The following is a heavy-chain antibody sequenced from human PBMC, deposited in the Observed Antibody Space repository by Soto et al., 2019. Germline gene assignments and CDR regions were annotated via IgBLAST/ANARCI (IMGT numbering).Heavy chain of an antibody. V-gene: IGHV4-34*01. CDR3: ARAAYCSGGSCDVSGINDY. CDR2: INHSGST. CDR1: GGSFSGYY. D-gene: IGHD2-15*01. J-gene: IGHJ4*02. Sequence: SETLSLTCAVYGGSFSGYYWSWIRQPPGKGLEWIGEINHSGSTNYNPSLKSRVTISVDTSKNQFSLKLSSVTAADTAVYYCARAAYCSGGSCDVSGINDYWGQGTLVTVSS.